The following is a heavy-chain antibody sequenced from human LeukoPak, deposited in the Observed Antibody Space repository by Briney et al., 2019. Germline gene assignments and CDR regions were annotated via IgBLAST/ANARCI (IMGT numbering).Heavy chain of an antibody. CDR1: GFTFSSYS. Sequence: GGSLRLSCAASGFTFSSYSMNWVRQAPGKGLEWVSYISSSSSTIYYADSVKGRFTISRDNAKNSLYLQMNSLRAEDTAVYYCARDREDIVATIAGAASDLDYWGQGTLVTVSS. CDR2: ISSSSSTI. D-gene: IGHD5-12*01. CDR3: ARDREDIVATIAGAASDLDY. J-gene: IGHJ4*02. V-gene: IGHV3-48*01.